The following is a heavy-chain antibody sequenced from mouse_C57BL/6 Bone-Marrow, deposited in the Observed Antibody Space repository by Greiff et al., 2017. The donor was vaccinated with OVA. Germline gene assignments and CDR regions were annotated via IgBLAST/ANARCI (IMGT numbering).Heavy chain of an antibody. V-gene: IGHV5-9*01. D-gene: IGHD1-1*01. CDR1: GFTFSRYT. Sequence: EVHLVESGGGLVKPGGSLKLSCAASGFTFSRYTMSWVRQTPEKRLEWVATISGGGGNTYYPDSVKGRFTISRDNAKNTLYLQMSSLRSEDTALYYCARQYYGSSFFAYWGQGTLVTVSA. CDR3: ARQYYGSSFFAY. J-gene: IGHJ3*01. CDR2: ISGGGGNT.